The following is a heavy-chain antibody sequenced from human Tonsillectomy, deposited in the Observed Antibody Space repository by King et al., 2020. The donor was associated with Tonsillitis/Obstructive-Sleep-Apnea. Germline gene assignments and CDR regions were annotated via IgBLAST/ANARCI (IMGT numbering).Heavy chain of an antibody. CDR1: GFTFSSYA. CDR2: ISGSGGST. Sequence: VQLVESGGGLVQPGGSLRLSCVASGFTFSSYAMSWFRQAPGKGLEWVSGISGSGGSTYYADSVKGRFTISRDNSKNTLYLQMNTLRAEDTAVYFCAKEDDIVLVPAAMLDYWGQGTLVTVSS. V-gene: IGHV3-23*04. CDR3: AKEDDIVLVPAAMLDY. J-gene: IGHJ4*02. D-gene: IGHD2-2*01.